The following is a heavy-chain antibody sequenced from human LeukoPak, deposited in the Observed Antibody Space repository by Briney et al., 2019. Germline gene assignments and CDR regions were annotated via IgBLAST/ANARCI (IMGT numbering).Heavy chain of an antibody. CDR3: ASPYNYYGSGSYYKRFDY. V-gene: IGHV3-23*01. Sequence: PGGSLRLSCAASGFTFSSYAMSWVRQAPGEGLEWVSAISGSGGSTYYADSVKGRFTISRDNSKNTLYLQMNSLRAEDTAVYYCASPYNYYGSGSYYKRFDYWGQGTLVTVSS. CDR2: ISGSGGST. CDR1: GFTFSSYA. J-gene: IGHJ4*02. D-gene: IGHD3-10*01.